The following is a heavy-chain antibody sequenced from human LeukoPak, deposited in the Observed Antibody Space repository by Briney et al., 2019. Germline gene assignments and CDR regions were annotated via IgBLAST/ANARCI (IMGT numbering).Heavy chain of an antibody. Sequence: PSETLSLTCTVSGGSITYYYWTWIRQPAGKGLEWIGHIYSSGSTDYNPSLASRVSISVEKSKSQFSLALNSVTAADTAVYYCARGSDFWNGYIDYWGQGTLVTVSS. CDR1: GGSITYYY. CDR3: ARGSDFWNGYIDY. V-gene: IGHV4-4*07. J-gene: IGHJ4*02. CDR2: IYSSGST. D-gene: IGHD3-3*01.